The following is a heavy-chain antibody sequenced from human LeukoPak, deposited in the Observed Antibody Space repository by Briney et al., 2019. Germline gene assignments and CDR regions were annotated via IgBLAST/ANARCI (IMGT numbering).Heavy chain of an antibody. J-gene: IGHJ4*02. D-gene: IGHD6-13*01. V-gene: IGHV3-30-3*01. Sequence: GGSLRLSCAASGFTFSSYAMHWVRQAPGKGLEWVAVISYDGSNKYYADSVKGRFTISRDNSKNTLYPQMNSLRAEDTAVYYCARAERYSSRPGGLFGYWGQGTLVTVSS. CDR3: ARAERYSSRPGGLFGY. CDR2: ISYDGSNK. CDR1: GFTFSSYA.